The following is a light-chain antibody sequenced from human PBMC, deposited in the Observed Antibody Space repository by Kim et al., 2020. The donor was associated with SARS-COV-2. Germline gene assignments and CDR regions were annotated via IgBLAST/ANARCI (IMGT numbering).Light chain of an antibody. CDR3: CSYAGGYTQVA. V-gene: IGLV2-11*01. Sequence: QSALTQPRSLSGSPGQSVTISCTGTSSDVGGYNYVSWYQQFPGNAPRLMIYDVNKRPSGVPDRFSASKSGNTASLTISGLQADDEADYYCCSYAGGYTQVAFGGGTQLTVL. CDR2: DVN. CDR1: SSDVGGYNY. J-gene: IGLJ2*01.